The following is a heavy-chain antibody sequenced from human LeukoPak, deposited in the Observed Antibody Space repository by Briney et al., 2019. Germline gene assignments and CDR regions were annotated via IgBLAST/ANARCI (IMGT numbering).Heavy chain of an antibody. D-gene: IGHD3-22*01. J-gene: IGHJ4*02. CDR2: IYYSGST. V-gene: IGHV4-39*01. Sequence: GSLRLSCAASGFTFSRYAMSWVRQAPGKGLEWIGSIYYSGSTYYNPSLKSRVTISVDTSKNQFSLKLSSVTAADTAVYYCARREGYYGGLDYWGQGTLVTVSS. CDR3: ARREGYYGGLDY. CDR1: GFTFSRYA.